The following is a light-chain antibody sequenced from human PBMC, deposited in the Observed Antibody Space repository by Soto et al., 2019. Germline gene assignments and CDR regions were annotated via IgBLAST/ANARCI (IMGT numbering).Light chain of an antibody. Sequence: QSVLTQPASVSGSPGQSITISCTGTSSDVGGYNYVSWYQQHPGKAPKFMIYDVSNRPSGVSNRFSGSESGNTASLTISGLQAEDEADYYCCSYTTSNTRQIVFGTGTKLTVL. CDR3: CSYTTSNTRQIV. CDR2: DVS. CDR1: SSDVGGYNY. V-gene: IGLV2-14*01. J-gene: IGLJ1*01.